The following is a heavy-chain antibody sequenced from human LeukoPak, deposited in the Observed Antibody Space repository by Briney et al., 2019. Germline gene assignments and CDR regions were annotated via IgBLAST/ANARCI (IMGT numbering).Heavy chain of an antibody. V-gene: IGHV3-30*03. J-gene: IGHJ4*02. Sequence: PGGSLRLSCAASGFPFSDYGMYWVRQAPGKGLEWLAVISHDGSNKYYADSVKGRFTISRDNSKNTLYLQMNSLRAEDTAVYYCARDEGRYSSSWYEQFDYWGQGTLVTVSS. CDR1: GFPFSDYG. D-gene: IGHD6-13*01. CDR2: ISHDGSNK. CDR3: ARDEGRYSSSWYEQFDY.